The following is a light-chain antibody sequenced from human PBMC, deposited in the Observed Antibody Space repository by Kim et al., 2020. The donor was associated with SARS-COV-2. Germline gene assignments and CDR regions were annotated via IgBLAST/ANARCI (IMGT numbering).Light chain of an antibody. CDR1: QSVSNN. J-gene: IGKJ1*01. CDR3: QQYNNWPPWA. V-gene: IGKV3-15*01. Sequence: SPGERATLSCRASQSVSNNLVWYQQKPGQSPRLLIYDASTRATGIPARFSGSGSGTEFTLTISSLQSEDFAVYYCQQYNNWPPWAFGQGTKVDIK. CDR2: DAS.